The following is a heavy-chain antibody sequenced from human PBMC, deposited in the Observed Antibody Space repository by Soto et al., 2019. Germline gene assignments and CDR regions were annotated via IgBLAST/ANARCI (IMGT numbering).Heavy chain of an antibody. D-gene: IGHD3-16*02. V-gene: IGHV3-30*18. CDR3: AKRTLTFGGVIADFDY. J-gene: IGHJ4*02. Sequence: AGGSLRLSCAASGFTFSSYGMHWVRQAPGKGLEWVAVISYDGSNKYYADSVKGRFTISRDNSKNTLYLQMNSLRAEDTAVYYCAKRTLTFGGVIADFDYWGQGTLVTAPQ. CDR2: ISYDGSNK. CDR1: GFTFSSYG.